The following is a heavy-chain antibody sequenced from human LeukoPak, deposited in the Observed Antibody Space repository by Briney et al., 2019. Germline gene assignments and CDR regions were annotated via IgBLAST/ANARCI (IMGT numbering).Heavy chain of an antibody. CDR3: ARVSGDYYDSSGYYWDYYYGMDV. D-gene: IGHD3-22*01. J-gene: IGHJ6*02. V-gene: IGHV3-23*01. Sequence: PGGSLRLSCAASGFTFSTYAMSWVRQAPGKGLEWVSVVSGTGGRTYYADSVKGRFTISRDNSKNTLYLQMNSLRAEDTAVYYCARVSGDYYDSSGYYWDYYYGMDVWGQGTTVTVSS. CDR2: VSGTGGRT. CDR1: GFTFSTYA.